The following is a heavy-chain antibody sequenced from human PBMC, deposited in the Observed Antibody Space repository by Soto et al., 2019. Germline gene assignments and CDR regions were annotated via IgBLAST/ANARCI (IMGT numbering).Heavy chain of an antibody. CDR1: GGSFSDYY. CDR2: INHGGSS. Sequence: SETRSLTCAVYGGSFSDYYWTWIRQPPGKGLEWIGEINHGGSSNYNPSLKSRVTISVDPSKNQFSLNLTSVTAADTAVYYCARGTFGGVVVHDYWGQGTLVTVS. D-gene: IGHD3-16*02. CDR3: ARGTFGGVVVHDY. V-gene: IGHV4-34*01. J-gene: IGHJ4*02.